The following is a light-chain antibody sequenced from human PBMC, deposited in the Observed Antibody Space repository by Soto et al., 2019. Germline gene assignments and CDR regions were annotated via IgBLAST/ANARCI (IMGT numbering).Light chain of an antibody. CDR2: IAS. J-gene: IGKJ1*01. CDR3: QQYDSSPWT. CDR1: QSVSSNH. Sequence: EIVLTQSPGTLSLSPGERATLSCRASQSVSSNHLAWYQQKTGQTPRLLIYIASNRAPGIPDRFSGSGSGTHFTLTISRVEPEDFAVYYCQQYDSSPWTFGQGTKVDIK. V-gene: IGKV3-20*01.